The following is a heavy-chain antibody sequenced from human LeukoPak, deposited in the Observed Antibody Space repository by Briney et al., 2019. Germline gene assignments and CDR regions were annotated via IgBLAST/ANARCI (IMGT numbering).Heavy chain of an antibody. CDR1: GFTFSSFW. J-gene: IGHJ4*02. Sequence: GGSLRLSCAASGFTFSSFWMSSVRQAPGKGLEWVANIRKDGSLQYYVDSVEGPFTISRDNAKNSLYLQMNTLRADDTAVYYCTRVSGGYDMSDYWGQGTLVTVSS. D-gene: IGHD3-9*01. V-gene: IGHV3-7*03. CDR3: TRVSGGYDMSDY. CDR2: IRKDGSLQ.